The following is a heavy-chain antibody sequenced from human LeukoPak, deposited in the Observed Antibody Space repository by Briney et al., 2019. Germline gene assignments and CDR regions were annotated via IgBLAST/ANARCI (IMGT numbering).Heavy chain of an antibody. CDR2: ISSSSSYI. CDR1: GFTFSDYY. Sequence: GGSLRLSCAASGFTFSDYYMSWIRQAPGKGLEWVSSISSSSSYIYYADSVKGRFTISRDNAKNSLYLQMNSLRAEDTAVYYRARDGLLRSKDAFDIWGQGTMVTVSS. J-gene: IGHJ3*02. D-gene: IGHD1-26*01. CDR3: ARDGLLRSKDAFDI. V-gene: IGHV3-11*06.